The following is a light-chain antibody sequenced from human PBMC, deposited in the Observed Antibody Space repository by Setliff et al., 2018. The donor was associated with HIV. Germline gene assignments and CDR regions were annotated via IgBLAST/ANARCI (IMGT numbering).Light chain of an antibody. CDR1: QSISSS. J-gene: IGKJ1*01. CDR3: QQSSSTPPT. V-gene: IGKV1-39*01. Sequence: IQMTQSPSSLSASVGDRVTITCRASQSISSSLNWYQQKAGKAPKLLIYAASSLQSGVPSRFSGSGSGTDFTLTISSLQPEDFATYYCQQSSSTPPTFGQGTKVDIK. CDR2: AAS.